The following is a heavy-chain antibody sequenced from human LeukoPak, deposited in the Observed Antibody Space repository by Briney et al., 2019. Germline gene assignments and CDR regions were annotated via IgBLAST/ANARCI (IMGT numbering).Heavy chain of an antibody. CDR2: ISSSSYI. J-gene: IGHJ4*02. CDR3: ARDRHYGDYLGGLVDY. Sequence: GGSLRLSCAASGFTFSSYSMNWVRQAPGKGLEWVSSISSSSYIYYADSVKGRFTISRDNAKNSLYLQMNSLRAEDTAVYYCARDRHYGDYLGGLVDYWGQGTLVTVSS. CDR1: GFTFSSYS. V-gene: IGHV3-21*01. D-gene: IGHD4-17*01.